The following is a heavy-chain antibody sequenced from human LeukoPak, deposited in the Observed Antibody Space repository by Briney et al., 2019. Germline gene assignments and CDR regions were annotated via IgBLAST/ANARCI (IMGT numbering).Heavy chain of an antibody. CDR3: ARYVPVRTGTTRASFDY. D-gene: IGHD1-1*01. J-gene: IGHJ4*02. CDR1: GGSFSDYD. Sequence: SQTLSLTCAVYGGSFSDYDWSWIRQPPGKGLEWIGEISHSGTTNCDPSLKSRIGMSIDTSRSQFSLNLRSVTAADTAVYYCARYVPVRTGTTRASFDYWGLGTLVTVSS. V-gene: IGHV4-34*10. CDR2: ISHSGTT.